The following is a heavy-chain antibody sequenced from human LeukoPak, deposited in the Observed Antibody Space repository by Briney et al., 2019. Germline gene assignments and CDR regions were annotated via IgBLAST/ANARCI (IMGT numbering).Heavy chain of an antibody. D-gene: IGHD2-21*02. CDR1: GYTFTSYY. J-gene: IGHJ6*03. CDR3: ARDNVVVTATRDFYYYYMDV. Sequence: ASVKVSCKASGYTFTSYYMHWVRQAPGQGLEWMGIINPSGGSTSYAQKFQGRVTITADKSTSTAYMELSSLRSEDTAVYYCARDNVVVTATRDFYYYYMDVWGKGTTVTVSS. CDR2: INPSGGST. V-gene: IGHV1-46*01.